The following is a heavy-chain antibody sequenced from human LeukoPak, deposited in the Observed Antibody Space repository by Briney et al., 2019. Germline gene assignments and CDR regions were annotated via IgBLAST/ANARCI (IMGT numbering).Heavy chain of an antibody. CDR3: AKLWFGELAIFDY. J-gene: IGHJ4*02. V-gene: IGHV3-30*04. D-gene: IGHD3-10*01. Sequence: GGSLRLSCAASGFTFSDYALHWVCQSPGMGLEWVAAISYDGDNKHYADSVKGRFTISRDNSKNTLYLQMNSLRAEDTAVYYCAKLWFGELAIFDYWGQGTLVTVSS. CDR2: ISYDGDNK. CDR1: GFTFSDYA.